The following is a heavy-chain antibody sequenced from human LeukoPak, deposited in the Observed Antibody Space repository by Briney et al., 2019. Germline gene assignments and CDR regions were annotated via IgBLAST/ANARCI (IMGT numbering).Heavy chain of an antibody. J-gene: IGHJ4*02. Sequence: GGSLRLSCAASGFTFSSYGMSWVRQAPGKGLEWVAVISYDGSNKYYADSVKGRFTISRDNSKNTLYLQMNSLRAEDTAVYYCARVGSADRGLDYWGRGTLVTVSS. V-gene: IGHV3-30*03. D-gene: IGHD3-10*01. CDR2: ISYDGSNK. CDR1: GFTFSSYG. CDR3: ARVGSADRGLDY.